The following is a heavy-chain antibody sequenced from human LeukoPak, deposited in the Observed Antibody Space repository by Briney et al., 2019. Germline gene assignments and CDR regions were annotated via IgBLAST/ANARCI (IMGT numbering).Heavy chain of an antibody. CDR1: GFTFSSYA. D-gene: IGHD3-10*01. CDR3: AATRVCGGVLLRPNCLYFED. J-gene: IGHJ4*02. Sequence: GGSLRLSCAASGFTFSSYAMSWVRQAPGRGLEWVSGIDYAGGSTNYADSVQGRFTVSRDNSKNTLYLQMNSLRAEDTAIYYCAATRVCGGVLLRPNCLYFEDWGQGTLVTVSS. CDR2: IDYAGGST. V-gene: IGHV3-23*01.